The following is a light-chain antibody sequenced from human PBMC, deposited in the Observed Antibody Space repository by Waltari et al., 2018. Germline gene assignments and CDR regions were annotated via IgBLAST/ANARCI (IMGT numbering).Light chain of an antibody. CDR1: SIDVGGYNY. V-gene: IGLV2-14*01. CDR2: DVS. Sequence: QSALTQPASASGSPGQSITISATGTSIDVGGYNYVSWYQQHPGKAPKVMIYDVSNRPSGVSNRFSGSKSGNTASLTISGLQAEDEADYYCSSYTSSSTVVFGGGTKLTVL. CDR3: SSYTSSSTVV. J-gene: IGLJ2*01.